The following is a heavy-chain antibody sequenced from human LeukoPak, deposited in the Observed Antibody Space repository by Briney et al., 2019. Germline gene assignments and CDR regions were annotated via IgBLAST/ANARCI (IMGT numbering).Heavy chain of an antibody. J-gene: IGHJ4*02. Sequence: GASVKVSCKASGYTFTSYGISWVRQAPGQGLEWMGWISAYNGNTNYAQKLQGRVTMTTDTSTSTAYMELRSLRSDDTAVYYCAWDCSGGSCYSGTGEYWGQGTLVTVSS. CDR3: AWDCSGGSCYSGTGEY. D-gene: IGHD2-15*01. CDR1: GYTFTSYG. CDR2: ISAYNGNT. V-gene: IGHV1-18*01.